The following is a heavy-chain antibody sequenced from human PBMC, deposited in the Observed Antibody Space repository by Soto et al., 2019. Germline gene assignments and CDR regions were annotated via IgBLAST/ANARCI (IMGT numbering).Heavy chain of an antibody. CDR2: IYSGGST. J-gene: IGHJ6*03. Sequence: GGSLRLSCAASGFTVSSNYMSWVRQAPGKGLEWVSVIYSGGSTYYADSVKGRFTISRHNSKNTLYLQMNSLRAEDTAVYYCARVSKYCSSTSCYKGYYYYYMDVWGKGTTVTVSS. V-gene: IGHV3-53*04. D-gene: IGHD2-2*01. CDR3: ARVSKYCSSTSCYKGYYYYYMDV. CDR1: GFTVSSNY.